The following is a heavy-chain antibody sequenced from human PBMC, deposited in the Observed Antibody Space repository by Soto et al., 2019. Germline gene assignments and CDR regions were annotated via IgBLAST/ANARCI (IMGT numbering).Heavy chain of an antibody. CDR1: GYSVSSPYY. CDR2: VFHTGTT. Sequence: QVQLQESGPGLVKPSGTLSLTCAVSGYSVSSPYYWCWVRQHPGKGLEWIGEVFHTGTTSYNPSLRSRVTISMDKSNNQFSLDLRSVTAADTAVYYCARSAGWYAVHSWGPGTLVIVSS. V-gene: IGHV4-4*02. D-gene: IGHD6-19*01. CDR3: ARSAGWYAVHS. J-gene: IGHJ4*02.